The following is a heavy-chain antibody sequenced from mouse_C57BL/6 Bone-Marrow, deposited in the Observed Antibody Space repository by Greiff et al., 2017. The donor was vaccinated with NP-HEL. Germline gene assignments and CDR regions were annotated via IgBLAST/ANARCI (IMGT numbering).Heavy chain of an antibody. CDR2: IDPENGDT. J-gene: IGHJ2*01. D-gene: IGHD2-5*01. CDR1: GFNIKDDY. Sequence: EVQGVESGAELVRPGASVKLSCTASGFNIKDDYMHWVKQRPEQGLEWIGWIDPENGDTEYASKFQGKATITADTSSNTAYLQLSSLTSEDTAVYYCTTPLSNYLYYFDYWGQGTTLTVSS. V-gene: IGHV14-4*01. CDR3: TTPLSNYLYYFDY.